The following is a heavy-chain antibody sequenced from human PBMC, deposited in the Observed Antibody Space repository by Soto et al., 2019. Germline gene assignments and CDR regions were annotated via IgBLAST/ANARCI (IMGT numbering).Heavy chain of an antibody. D-gene: IGHD3-10*01. CDR1: GGSISSRSYY. Sequence: SETLSLTCTVSGGSISSRSYYWGWIRQPPGKGLEWIGSIYYRGSTYYNPSLKSRVTISVDTSKNQFSLKMGPVTAAETAVYYCASRPGGGFGVPFSYYIDYWGQGTLVTVSS. V-gene: IGHV4-39*07. J-gene: IGHJ4*02. CDR3: ASRPGGGFGVPFSYYIDY. CDR2: IYYRGST.